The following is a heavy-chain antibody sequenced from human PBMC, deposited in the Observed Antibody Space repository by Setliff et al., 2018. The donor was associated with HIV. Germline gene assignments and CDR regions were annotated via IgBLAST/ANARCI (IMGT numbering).Heavy chain of an antibody. CDR2: ILDGRVT. V-gene: IGHV4-39*01. Sequence: SETLSLTCTVSGDSITSGHFYWGWIRQAPGKGLEWIGNILDGRVTFFNPSLRGRVTISVDASKNQVSLNLHSVTATDTAIYYCARQGLTMLRGVPAPILYYFDYWGQGILVTVSS. J-gene: IGHJ4*02. CDR3: ARQGLTMLRGVPAPILYYFDY. D-gene: IGHD3-10*01. CDR1: GDSITSGHFY.